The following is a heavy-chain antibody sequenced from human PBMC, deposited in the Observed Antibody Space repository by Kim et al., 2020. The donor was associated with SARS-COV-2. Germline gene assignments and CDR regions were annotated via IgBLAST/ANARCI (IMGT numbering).Heavy chain of an antibody. CDR1: GDSMNKYY. V-gene: IGHV4-4*07. CDR2: IYISGNT. Sequence: SETLSLTCSVSGDSMNKYYWNWVRQPAGKGLEWIGRIYISGNTDYNPSLKSRVTISVDTSKNQFSLNLKSATAADTAVYYCAREDRTFDPWGQGILVTVSS. J-gene: IGHJ5*02. CDR3: AREDRTFDP.